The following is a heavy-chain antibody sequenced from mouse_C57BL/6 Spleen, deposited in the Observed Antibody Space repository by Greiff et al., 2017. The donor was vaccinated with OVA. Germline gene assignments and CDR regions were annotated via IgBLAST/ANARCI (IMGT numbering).Heavy chain of an antibody. Sequence: GGGLVQPKGSLKLSCAASGFPFNTYAMHRVRQAPGKGWEWVARIRSKSSNYATYYADSEKDRYTISRDDSQSMLYLKMNNLKTEDTAMYYCVREGRYYAIDYWGQGTSVTVSS. CDR2: IRSKSSNYAT. V-gene: IGHV10-3*01. CDR1: GFPFNTYA. J-gene: IGHJ4*01. CDR3: VREGRYYAIDY.